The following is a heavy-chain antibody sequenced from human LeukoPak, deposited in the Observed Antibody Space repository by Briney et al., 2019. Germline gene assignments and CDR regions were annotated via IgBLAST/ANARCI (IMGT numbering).Heavy chain of an antibody. D-gene: IGHD3-9*01. CDR1: GFTFDDYA. CDR3: AKDNDDILTGLFDY. V-gene: IGHV3-9*03. CDR2: ISWSSGSI. Sequence: GGSLILSCAASGFTFDDYAMHWVRQAPGKGLEWVSGISWSSGSIGYADSVKGRFTISRDNAKNSLYLQMNSLRAEDMALYYCAKDNDDILTGLFDYWGQGTLVTVSS. J-gene: IGHJ4*02.